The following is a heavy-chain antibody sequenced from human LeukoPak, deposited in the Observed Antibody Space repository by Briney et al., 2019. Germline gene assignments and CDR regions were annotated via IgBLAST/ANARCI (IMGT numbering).Heavy chain of an antibody. J-gene: IGHJ4*02. CDR1: GGTFSSYA. V-gene: IGHV1-69*05. CDR3: ARDPWGSEDPLDY. Sequence: ASVKVSCKASGGTFSSYAISWVRQAPGQGLEWMGRIIPIFGTANYAQKFQGRVTITTDESTSTAYMELSSLRSEDTAVYYCARDPWGSEDPLDYWGQGTLVAVSS. CDR2: IIPIFGTA. D-gene: IGHD7-27*01.